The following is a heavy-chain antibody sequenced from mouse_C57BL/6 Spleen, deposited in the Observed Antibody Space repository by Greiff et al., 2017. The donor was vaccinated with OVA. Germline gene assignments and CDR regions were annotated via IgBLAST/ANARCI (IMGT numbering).Heavy chain of an antibody. CDR1: GYAFSSSW. Sequence: QVQLQQSGPELVKPGASVKISCKASGYAFSSSWMNWVKQRPGKGLEWIGRIYPGDGDTNYNGKFKGKATLTADKSSSTAYMQLSSLTSEDSAVYFCARGDYGNYEGYWGQGTTLTFSS. D-gene: IGHD2-1*01. V-gene: IGHV1-82*01. CDR2: IYPGDGDT. CDR3: ARGDYGNYEGY. J-gene: IGHJ2*01.